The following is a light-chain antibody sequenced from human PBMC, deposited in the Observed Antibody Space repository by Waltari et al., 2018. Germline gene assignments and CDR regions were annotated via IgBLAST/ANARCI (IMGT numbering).Light chain of an antibody. Sequence: SYELTQPPSVSVSPGQTATITCPGDKLGDKYACWYQQNPGQSPVLVIYQDSKWPSGIPERFSGSNSGNTATLTISGTQAMDEADYYCQAWDSSTAVFGTGTKVTVL. CDR2: QDS. CDR3: QAWDSSTAV. V-gene: IGLV3-1*01. CDR1: KLGDKY. J-gene: IGLJ1*01.